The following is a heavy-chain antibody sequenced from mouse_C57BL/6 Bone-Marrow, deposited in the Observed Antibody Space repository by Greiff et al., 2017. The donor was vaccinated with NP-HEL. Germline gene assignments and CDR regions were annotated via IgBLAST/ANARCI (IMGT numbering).Heavy chain of an antibody. D-gene: IGHD1-1*01. V-gene: IGHV1-81*01. CDR2: IYPRSGNT. CDR1: GYTFTSYG. CDR3: ARDYYGSSLRFAY. J-gene: IGHJ3*01. Sequence: QVQLQESGAELARPGASVKLSCKASGYTFTSYGISWVKQRTGQGLEWIGEIYPRSGNTYYNEKFKGKATLTADKSSSTAYMELRSLTSEDSAVYFCARDYYGSSLRFAYWGQGTLVTVSA.